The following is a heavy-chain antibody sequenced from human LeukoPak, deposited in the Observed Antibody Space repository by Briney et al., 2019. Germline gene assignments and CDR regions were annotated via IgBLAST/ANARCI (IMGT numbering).Heavy chain of an antibody. CDR2: IYYSGNT. D-gene: IGHD3/OR15-3a*01. Sequence: SETLSLTCTVSGGSISNKYWSWIRQPPGKGLEWIGSIYYSGNTHYNASLKSQVSISIDTSKNQFSLRLTSVTAADTAVYYCARQTGSGLFILPGGQGTLVTVSS. V-gene: IGHV4-59*04. J-gene: IGHJ4*02. CDR1: GGSISNKY. CDR3: ARQTGSGLFILP.